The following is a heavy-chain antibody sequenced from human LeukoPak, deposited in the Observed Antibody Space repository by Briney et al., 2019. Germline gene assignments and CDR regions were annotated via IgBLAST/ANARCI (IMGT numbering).Heavy chain of an antibody. CDR3: ARATSLVGATGYFDY. D-gene: IGHD1-26*01. CDR2: INWNGGST. Sequence: GGSLRLSCAASGFTFSDHGMDWVRQAPGKGLEWVSGINWNGGSTGYADSVKGRFTISRDNAKNSLYLQMNSLRAEDTALYYCARATSLVGATGYFDYWGQGTLVTVSS. CDR1: GFTFSDHG. V-gene: IGHV3-20*04. J-gene: IGHJ4*02.